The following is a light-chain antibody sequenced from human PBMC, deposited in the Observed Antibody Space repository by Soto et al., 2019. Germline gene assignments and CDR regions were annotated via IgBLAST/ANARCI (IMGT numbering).Light chain of an antibody. V-gene: IGKV1-12*01. CDR3: QQTYSTPWT. J-gene: IGKJ1*01. CDR1: QGVSDW. CDR2: ATS. Sequence: DIQMTQSPSSVSASVGDSVTITCRASQGVSDWVAWYQQKPGEAPKLLIYATSSLQSGVPSRFSGGGSGPDFSLTISNLQPEDFATYFCQQTYSTPWTFGRGTKVDIK.